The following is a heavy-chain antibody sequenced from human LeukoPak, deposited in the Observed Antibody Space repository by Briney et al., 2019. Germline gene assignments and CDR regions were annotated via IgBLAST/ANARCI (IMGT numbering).Heavy chain of an antibody. D-gene: IGHD3-9*01. V-gene: IGHV3-21*01. CDR1: RFTFNSYT. CDR3: ARGGYYDILTGSTRYNWFDP. J-gene: IGHJ5*02. CDR2: ISSSSNYI. Sequence: PGGSLRLSCAAPRFTFNSYTMNWVRQAPGKGLEWVSSISSSSNYIYYADSVKGRFTISRDNAKNSLYLQMNSLRAEDTAVYYCARGGYYDILTGSTRYNWFDPWGQGTLVTVSS.